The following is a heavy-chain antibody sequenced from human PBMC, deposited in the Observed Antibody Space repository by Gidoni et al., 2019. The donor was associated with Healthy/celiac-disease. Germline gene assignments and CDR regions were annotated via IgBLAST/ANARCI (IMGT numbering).Heavy chain of an antibody. CDR2: SNTNTGNP. D-gene: IGHD3-10*01. Sequence: QVQLVPSGSALKNPGASVKVSCKASGSTFTSHAMNWVRQAPGQGLEWMGWSNTNTGNPTYAQGFTGRFVFSLDTSVSTAYLQISSLKAEDTAVYYCARSYMVRGVIIGYWGQGTLVTVSS. CDR3: ARSYMVRGVIIGY. CDR1: GSTFTSHA. J-gene: IGHJ4*02. V-gene: IGHV7-4-1*02.